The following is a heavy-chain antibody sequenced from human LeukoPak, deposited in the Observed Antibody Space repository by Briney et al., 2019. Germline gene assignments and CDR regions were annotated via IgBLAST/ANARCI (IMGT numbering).Heavy chain of an antibody. J-gene: IGHJ4*02. D-gene: IGHD3-10*01. Sequence: SETLSLTCTVSGGSISSHYWSWIRQPPGKGLEWIGYIYYSGSTNYNPSLKSRVTISVDTSKNQFPLKLSSVTAADTAVYYCARADRGKFDYWGQGTLVTVSS. CDR3: ARADRGKFDY. CDR1: GGSISSHY. V-gene: IGHV4-59*11. CDR2: IYYSGST.